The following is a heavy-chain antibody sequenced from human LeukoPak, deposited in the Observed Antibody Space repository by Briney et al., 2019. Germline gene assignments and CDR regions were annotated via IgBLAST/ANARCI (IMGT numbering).Heavy chain of an antibody. CDR3: ARGIAAYHDAFDI. Sequence: SETLSLTCTVSGGSISSSSYYWGWIRQPPGEGLEWIGSIYYSGSTYYNPSLKSRVTISVDTSKNQFSLKLSSVTAADTAVYYCARGIAAYHDAFDIWGQGTMVTVSS. CDR2: IYYSGST. D-gene: IGHD2-15*01. V-gene: IGHV4-39*07. CDR1: GGSISSSSYY. J-gene: IGHJ3*02.